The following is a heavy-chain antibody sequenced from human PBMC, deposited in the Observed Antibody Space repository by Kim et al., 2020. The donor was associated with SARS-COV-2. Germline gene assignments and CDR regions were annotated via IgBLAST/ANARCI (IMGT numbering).Heavy chain of an antibody. CDR2: ISSSSSTI. Sequence: GGSLRLSCAASGFTFSSYSMNWVRQAPGKGLEWVSYISSSSSTIYYADSVKGRFTISRDNAKNSLYLQMNSLRDDDTAVYYCAREHSMDIVATDFDYWGQGTLVTVSS. V-gene: IGHV3-48*02. CDR1: GFTFSSYS. CDR3: AREHSMDIVATDFDY. J-gene: IGHJ4*02. D-gene: IGHD5-12*01.